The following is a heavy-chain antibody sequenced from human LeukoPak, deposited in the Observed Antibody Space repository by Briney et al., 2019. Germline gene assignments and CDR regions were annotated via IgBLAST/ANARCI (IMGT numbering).Heavy chain of an antibody. V-gene: IGHV3-23*01. CDR3: ARHIKSSYWFDP. J-gene: IGHJ5*02. CDR1: GFTFSSYA. CDR2: ISGSGGST. Sequence: GGSLRLSCAASGFTFSSYAMSWVRQAPGKGLEWVSAISGSGGSTYYADSVKGRFTISRDNSKNTLYLQMNSLRAEDTAVYYCARHIKSSYWFDPWGQGTLVTVSS. D-gene: IGHD1-14*01.